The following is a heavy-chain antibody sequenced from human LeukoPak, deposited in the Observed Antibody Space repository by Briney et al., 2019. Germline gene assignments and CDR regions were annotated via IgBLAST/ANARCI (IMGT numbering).Heavy chain of an antibody. CDR1: GFTFSDYY. J-gene: IGHJ6*03. V-gene: IGHV3-11*01. CDR3: ARDNIVVVPAARYYYYYYMDV. CDR2: ISSSGSTI. D-gene: IGHD2-2*01. Sequence: PGGSLRLSCAASGFTFSDYYMSWIRQAPGKGLEWVSYISSSGSTIYYADSVKGRFTISRDNAKNSLYLQMNSLRAEDTAVYYCARDNIVVVPAARYYYYYYMDVWGKGTTVTVSS.